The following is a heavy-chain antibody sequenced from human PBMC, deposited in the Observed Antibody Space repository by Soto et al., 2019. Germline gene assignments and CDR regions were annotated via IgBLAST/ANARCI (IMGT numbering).Heavy chain of an antibody. CDR1: GFTFSSYA. CDR3: AKGLAYCGGDCYSHFDY. Sequence: EVQLLESGGGLVQPGGSLRLSCAASGFTFSSYAMRWVRQAPGKGLEWVSAISGSGGSTYYADSVKGRFTISRDNSKNTLYLQMNSLRAEDTVLYYCAKGLAYCGGDCYSHFDYWGQGTLVTVSS. D-gene: IGHD2-21*02. J-gene: IGHJ4*02. CDR2: ISGSGGST. V-gene: IGHV3-23*01.